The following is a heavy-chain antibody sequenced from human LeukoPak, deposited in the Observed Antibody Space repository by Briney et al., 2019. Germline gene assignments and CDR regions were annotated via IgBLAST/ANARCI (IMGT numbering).Heavy chain of an antibody. V-gene: IGHV3-7*01. D-gene: IGHD1-26*01. J-gene: IGHJ6*03. CDR3: ARDRGIVGTTGYYYMDV. CDR1: GFNFSRYW. CDR2: INQDGSEK. Sequence: PGGSLRLSCAASGFNFSRYWMSWVRQAPGKGLEWVANINQDGSEKYSVDSVKGRFTISRDNAKNSLYLQMNSLRAEDTAVYYCARDRGIVGTTGYYYMDVWGKGTTVTVSS.